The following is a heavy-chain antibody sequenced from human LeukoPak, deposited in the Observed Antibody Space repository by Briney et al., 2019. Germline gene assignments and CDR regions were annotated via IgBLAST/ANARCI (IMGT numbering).Heavy chain of an antibody. CDR2: INPNSGGT. D-gene: IGHD6-13*01. J-gene: IGHJ5*02. V-gene: IGHV1-2*02. CDR3: VRDAGAAAYIGTGYNWFDP. CDR1: GYTFTGYY. Sequence: ASVKVSCKASGYTFTGYYMPWVRQAPGQGLEWMGWINPNSGGTNYAQKFQGRVTMTRDTSISTAYMELSRLRSDDTAVYYCVRDAGAAAYIGTGYNWFDPWGQGTLVTVSS.